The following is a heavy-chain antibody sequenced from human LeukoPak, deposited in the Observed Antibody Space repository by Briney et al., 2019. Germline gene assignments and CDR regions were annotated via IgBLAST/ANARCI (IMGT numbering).Heavy chain of an antibody. J-gene: IGHJ4*02. CDR1: GFTFSAYA. V-gene: IGHV3-23*01. CDR2: ISGSGGST. Sequence: GGSLRLSCAASGFTFSAYAMSRVRQAPGKGLEWVSAISGSGGSTYYADSVKGRFTISRDNSKNTLYLQMNSLRAVDTALYYCAKEGSGWTFDYWGQGTLLTVSS. D-gene: IGHD6-19*01. CDR3: AKEGSGWTFDY.